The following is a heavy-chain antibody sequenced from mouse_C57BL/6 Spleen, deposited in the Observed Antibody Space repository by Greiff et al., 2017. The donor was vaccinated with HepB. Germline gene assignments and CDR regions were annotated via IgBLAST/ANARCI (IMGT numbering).Heavy chain of an antibody. V-gene: IGHV1-52*01. CDR3: ARSMITTEYYAMDY. D-gene: IGHD2-4*01. CDR1: GYTFTSYW. J-gene: IGHJ4*01. Sequence: QVQLKQPGAELVRPGSSVKLSCKASGYTFTSYWMHWVKQRPIQGLEWIGNIDPSDSETHYNQKFKDKATLTVDKSSSTAYMQLSSLTSEDSAVYYCARSMITTEYYAMDYWGQGTSVTVSS. CDR2: IDPSDSET.